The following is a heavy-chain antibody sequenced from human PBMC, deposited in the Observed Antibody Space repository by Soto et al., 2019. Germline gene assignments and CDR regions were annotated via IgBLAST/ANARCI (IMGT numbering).Heavy chain of an antibody. V-gene: IGHV1-24*01. CDR1: GYTLTELS. Sequence: ASVKVSCKVSGYTLTELSMHWVRQAPGKGLEWMGGFDPEDGETIYAQKFQGRVTMTEDTSTDTAYMELSSLRSEDTAVYYCATDSALGVVTPFDYWGQGTLVTVSS. CDR2: FDPEDGET. J-gene: IGHJ4*02. CDR3: ATDSALGVVTPFDY. D-gene: IGHD3-3*01.